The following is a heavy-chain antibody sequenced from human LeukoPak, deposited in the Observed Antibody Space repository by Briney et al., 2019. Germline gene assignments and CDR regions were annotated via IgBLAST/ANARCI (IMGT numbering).Heavy chain of an antibody. CDR2: INHSGST. V-gene: IGHV4-34*01. D-gene: IGHD3-9*01. CDR1: GGSFRGYY. CDR3: ARRNYDILTGYGPPDY. Sequence: SETLSLTCAVYGGSFRGYYWTWIRQPPGKGLEWVGEINHSGSTNYNTSLKSRVTISVDTSKNQFFLKLTSLTAADTAVYYCARRNYDILTGYGPPDYWGQGTLVTVSS. J-gene: IGHJ4*02.